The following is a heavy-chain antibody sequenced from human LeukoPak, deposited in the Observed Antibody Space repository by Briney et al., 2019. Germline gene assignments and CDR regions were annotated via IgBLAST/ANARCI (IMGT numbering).Heavy chain of an antibody. J-gene: IGHJ4*02. CDR2: INHSGST. CDR1: GGSFSGYY. CDR3: AREAVAGIANYFDY. V-gene: IGHV4-34*01. D-gene: IGHD6-19*01. Sequence: SETLSLTCAVYGGSFSGYYWSWIRQPPGKGLEWIGEINHSGSTNYNPSLKSRVTISVDTSKNQFSLKLSSVTVADTAVYYCAREAVAGIANYFDYWGQGTLVTVSS.